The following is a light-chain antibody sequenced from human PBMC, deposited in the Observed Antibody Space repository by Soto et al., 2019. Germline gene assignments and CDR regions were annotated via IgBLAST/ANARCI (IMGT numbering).Light chain of an antibody. Sequence: GSSSNIGSNTVNWYQQLPGTAPKLLIYYNDQRPSGVPDRFSGSKSGTSASLAISGLQSEDEADYYCAAWDDSLNGFYVFGTGTKVTVL. J-gene: IGLJ1*01. CDR2: YND. CDR3: AAWDDSLNGFYV. CDR1: SSNIGSNT. V-gene: IGLV1-44*01.